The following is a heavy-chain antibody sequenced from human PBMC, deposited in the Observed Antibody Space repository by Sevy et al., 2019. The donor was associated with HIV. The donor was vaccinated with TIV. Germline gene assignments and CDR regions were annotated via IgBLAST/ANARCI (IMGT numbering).Heavy chain of an antibody. V-gene: IGHV4-59*01. CDR3: AGEMVQGVYYYYGMDV. CDR1: GGSISSYY. J-gene: IGHJ6*02. Sequence: SETLSLTCTVSGGSISSYYWSWIRQPPGKGLEWIGYIYHSGSTNYNPSLKSRVTISVDTSKNQFSLKLSSVTAADTAVYYWAGEMVQGVYYYYGMDVWGQGSTVTVSS. D-gene: IGHD3-10*01. CDR2: IYHSGST.